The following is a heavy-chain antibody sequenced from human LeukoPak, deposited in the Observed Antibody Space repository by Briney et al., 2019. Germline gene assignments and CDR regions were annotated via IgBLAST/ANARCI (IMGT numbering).Heavy chain of an antibody. CDR1: GFIFSGSS. CDR2: IRFDATNK. V-gene: IGHV3-30*02. Sequence: GGSLRLSCAASGFIFSGSSMHWVRQAPGKGLEWVCFIRFDATNKYYADSVKGRFTISRDNSNNTLYLQLNNVRTEDTATYFCAKGQYPGYFDFWGQGSLVTVSA. D-gene: IGHD1-14*01. J-gene: IGHJ4*02. CDR3: AKGQYPGYFDF.